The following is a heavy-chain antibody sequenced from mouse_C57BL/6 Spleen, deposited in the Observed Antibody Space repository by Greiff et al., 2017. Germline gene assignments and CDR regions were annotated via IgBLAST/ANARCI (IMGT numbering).Heavy chain of an antibody. J-gene: IGHJ1*03. CDR1: GYTFTSYW. V-gene: IGHV1-53*01. CDR2: INPSNGGT. CDR3: ARSKRILDWYFDV. Sequence: QVQLKQPGTELVKPGASVKLSCKASGYTFTSYWMHWVKQRPGQGLEWIGNINPSNGGTNYNEKFKSKATLTVDKSSSTAYMQLSSLTSEDSAVYYCARSKRILDWYFDVWGTGTTVTVSS.